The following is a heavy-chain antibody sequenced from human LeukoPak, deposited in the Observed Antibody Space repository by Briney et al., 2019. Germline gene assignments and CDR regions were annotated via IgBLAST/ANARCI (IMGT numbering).Heavy chain of an antibody. J-gene: IGHJ4*02. Sequence: GSLRLSCAASKFTFSDYYMSWIRQAPGKGPEWVSYISSISSTMYYADSVKGRFTISRDNAKNSLYLQMNSLRAEDTAIYYCARCGDGLPCDFDYWGQGTLVTVSS. D-gene: IGHD3-10*01. CDR2: ISSISSTM. CDR3: ARCGDGLPCDFDY. CDR1: KFTFSDYY. V-gene: IGHV3-11*04.